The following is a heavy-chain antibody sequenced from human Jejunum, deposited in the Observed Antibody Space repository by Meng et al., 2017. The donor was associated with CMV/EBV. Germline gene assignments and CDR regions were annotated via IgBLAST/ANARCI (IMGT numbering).Heavy chain of an antibody. CDR3: AKKYSGSFDY. V-gene: IGHV3-53*01. Sequence: SCTASEFSVIRNNMTWVRQAPGKGLEWVSAIYSGESTYYADSVKGRFTISRDNSKNTLYLQMNSLRAEDTAVYYFAKKYSGSFDYWGQGTLVTVSS. D-gene: IGHD1-26*01. CDR2: IYSGEST. CDR1: EFSVIRNN. J-gene: IGHJ4*02.